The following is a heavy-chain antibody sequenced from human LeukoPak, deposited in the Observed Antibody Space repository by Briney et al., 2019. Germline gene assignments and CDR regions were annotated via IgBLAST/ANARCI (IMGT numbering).Heavy chain of an antibody. D-gene: IGHD3-10*01. Sequence: SETLSLTCTVSGGSISSYYWSWIRQPPGKGLDWIGYIYYSGSTNYNPSLKSRVTISVDTSKNQFSLKLSSVTAADTAVYYCAREYGSGRHYYYGMDVWGQGTTVTVSS. CDR2: IYYSGST. J-gene: IGHJ6*02. CDR1: GGSISSYY. CDR3: AREYGSGRHYYYGMDV. V-gene: IGHV4-59*01.